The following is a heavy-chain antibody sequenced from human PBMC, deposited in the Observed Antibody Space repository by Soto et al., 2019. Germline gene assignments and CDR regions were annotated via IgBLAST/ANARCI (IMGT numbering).Heavy chain of an antibody. CDR1: GFTFSDYY. J-gene: IGHJ5*01. CDR2: ISSGGVTI. Sequence: QVQLVESGGGLVKPGGSLRLSCAVSGFTFSDYYMSWVRQAPGKGLEWVSYISSGGVTIYYADAVKGRFTLSRDNARNSLYLEMNSLRAEDTAVYYCVRGSNYGDFVENWFDSWGQGTLVTVSS. CDR3: VRGSNYGDFVENWFDS. V-gene: IGHV3-11*01. D-gene: IGHD4-17*01.